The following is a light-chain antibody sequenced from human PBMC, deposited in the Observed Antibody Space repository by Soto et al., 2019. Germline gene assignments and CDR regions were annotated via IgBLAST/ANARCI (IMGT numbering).Light chain of an antibody. V-gene: IGKV1-12*01. CDR1: QAIDSW. Sequence: DIQMTQSPSSVSASVGDRVTITCRASQAIDSWLAWYQQKPGEAPKLLIFTGSLLHSGVPPRFSGSGSGTDFTLTISSLQPEDFAVYYCQRYNNWPLTFGGGTKVESK. J-gene: IGKJ4*01. CDR2: TGS. CDR3: QRYNNWPLT.